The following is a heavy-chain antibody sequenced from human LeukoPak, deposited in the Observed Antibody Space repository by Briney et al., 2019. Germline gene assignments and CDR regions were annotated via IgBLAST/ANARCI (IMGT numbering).Heavy chain of an antibody. D-gene: IGHD1-26*01. Sequence: PGRSLRLSCVVSGFTFDDYAMHWVRQAPGKGLEWVSGISWNSGKIAYADSVKGRFTISRDNVKNSLYLQMNSLRPEDTAFYFCAKDGRELRTYEPYLDYWGQGTLVSVSS. CDR2: ISWNSGKI. CDR3: AKDGRELRTYEPYLDY. CDR1: GFTFDDYA. V-gene: IGHV3-9*01. J-gene: IGHJ4*02.